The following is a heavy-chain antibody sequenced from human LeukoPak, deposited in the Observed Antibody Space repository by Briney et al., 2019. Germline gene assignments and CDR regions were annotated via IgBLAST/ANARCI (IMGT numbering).Heavy chain of an antibody. V-gene: IGHV3-23*01. Sequence: GGSLRLSCAASGFTFNSYVMSWVRQAPGKGLEWVSAINGGGGNTYYADSVKGRFTISRDSSKNMVYLQMNTLRADDTAVYYCAKSVVVITFRLDDWGQGALVTVSS. D-gene: IGHD2-15*01. CDR2: INGGGGNT. J-gene: IGHJ4*02. CDR3: AKSVVVITFRLDD. CDR1: GFTFNSYV.